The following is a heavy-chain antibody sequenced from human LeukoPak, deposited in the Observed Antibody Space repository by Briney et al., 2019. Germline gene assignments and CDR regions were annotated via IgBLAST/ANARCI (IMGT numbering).Heavy chain of an antibody. CDR1: GGSISSGSYH. Sequence: SETLSLTCTVSGGSISSGSYHWSWIRQPAGKGLEWIGRIYTSGSTNYNPSLKSRVTISVDTPKNQFSLKLSSVTAADTAVYYCAREWSSGWSRRDDAFDIWGQGTMVTVSS. D-gene: IGHD6-19*01. CDR2: IYTSGST. V-gene: IGHV4-61*02. J-gene: IGHJ3*02. CDR3: AREWSSGWSRRDDAFDI.